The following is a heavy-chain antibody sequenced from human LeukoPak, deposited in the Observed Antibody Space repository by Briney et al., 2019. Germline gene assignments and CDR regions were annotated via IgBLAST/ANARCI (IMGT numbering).Heavy chain of an antibody. CDR1: GFTFSSYG. V-gene: IGHV3-30*03. CDR3: ARARYFDWLLSSCAFDI. CDR2: ISYDGSNK. Sequence: PGRSLRLSCAASGFTFSSYGMHWVRQAPGKGLEWVAVISYDGSNKYYADSVKGRFTISRDNSKNTLYLQMNSLRAEDTAVYYCARARYFDWLLSSCAFDIWGQGTMVTVSS. J-gene: IGHJ3*02. D-gene: IGHD3-9*01.